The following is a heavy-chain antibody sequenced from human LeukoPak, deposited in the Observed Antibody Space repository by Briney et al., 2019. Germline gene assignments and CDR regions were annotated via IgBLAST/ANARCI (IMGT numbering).Heavy chain of an antibody. CDR3: ERGSRGTSPYGMDV. CDR2: IYSSGST. CDR1: GGSISGYY. D-gene: IGHD2-2*01. J-gene: IGHJ6*02. V-gene: IGHV4-59*01. Sequence: SETLSLTCSVSGGSISGYYWSWIRQPPGKGLEWIGYIYSSGSTNYNPSLKSRVTISVDTSKNQFSLKLSSVTAADTAVYYCERGSRGTSPYGMDVWGQGTTVTVSS.